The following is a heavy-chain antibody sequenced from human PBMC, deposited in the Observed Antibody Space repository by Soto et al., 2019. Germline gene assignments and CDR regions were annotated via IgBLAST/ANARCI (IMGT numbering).Heavy chain of an antibody. D-gene: IGHD3-3*01. V-gene: IGHV3-23*01. CDR1: GFTFTSYA. CDR3: AKAPHNDFWSDYSRFDY. Sequence: GGSLRLSCAASGFTFTSYAMTWVRQAPWKGLEWVSAISGSGGSTYYADSVKGRFTISRDNSKNTLYLQMNSLRAEDTAVYYWAKAPHNDFWSDYSRFDYRGQGTLVTVSS. J-gene: IGHJ4*02. CDR2: ISGSGGST.